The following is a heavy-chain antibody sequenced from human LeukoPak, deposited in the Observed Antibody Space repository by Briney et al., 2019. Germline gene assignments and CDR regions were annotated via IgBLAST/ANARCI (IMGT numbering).Heavy chain of an antibody. V-gene: IGHV1-2*06. CDR1: GYTFTGYY. CDR3: ASKTMTPFMNYYYYYYMDV. CDR2: INPNSGGT. D-gene: IGHD3-16*01. Sequence: GASVKVSCKASGYTFTGYYMHWVRQAPGQGHEWMGRINPNSGGTNYAQKFRGRVTMTRDTSISTAYMELSRLRSDDTAVYYCASKTMTPFMNYYYYYYMDVWGKGTTVTVSS. J-gene: IGHJ6*03.